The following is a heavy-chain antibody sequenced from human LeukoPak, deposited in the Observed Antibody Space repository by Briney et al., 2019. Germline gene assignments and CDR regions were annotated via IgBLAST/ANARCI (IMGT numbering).Heavy chain of an antibody. CDR2: IYPGDSDT. CDR1: GYSSTSYW. Sequence: GESLKISCKGSGYSSTSYWIGWVRQMPGKGLEWMGIIYPGDSDTRYSPSFQGQVTISADKSISTAYLQWSSLKASDTAMYYCARRRYYDSSGYRDAFDIWGQGTMVTVSS. CDR3: ARRRYYDSSGYRDAFDI. V-gene: IGHV5-51*01. D-gene: IGHD3-22*01. J-gene: IGHJ3*02.